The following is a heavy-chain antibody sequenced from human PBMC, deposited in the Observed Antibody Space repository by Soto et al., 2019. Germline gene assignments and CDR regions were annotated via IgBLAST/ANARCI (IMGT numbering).Heavy chain of an antibody. CDR1: GFTLSAYD. V-gene: IGHV3-13*05. CDR2: LGAADDP. D-gene: IGHD2-15*01. Sequence: GGSLRLSCAASGFTLSAYDMHWVRQPNGKGLEWVSALGAADDPYYLGSVKGRFTISRENAKNSLYLQMNNLRAGDTAVYYCARAYSGRLPRRADYYYAMDVWGQGTTVTVSS. CDR3: ARAYSGRLPRRADYYYAMDV. J-gene: IGHJ6*02.